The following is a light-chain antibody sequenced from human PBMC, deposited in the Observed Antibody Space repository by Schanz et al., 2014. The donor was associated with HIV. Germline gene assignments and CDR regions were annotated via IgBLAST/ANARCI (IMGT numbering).Light chain of an antibody. Sequence: EIVLTQSPGTLSLSPGERATLSCRASQSVSSNLAWYQQKPGQAPRLLIYDASIRATGIPDRFSGSGSGTDFTLTISRLEPEDFAVYYCQQYGVSPPWTFGQGTRVEIK. CDR1: QSVSSN. CDR2: DAS. V-gene: IGKV3-20*01. J-gene: IGKJ1*01. CDR3: QQYGVSPPWT.